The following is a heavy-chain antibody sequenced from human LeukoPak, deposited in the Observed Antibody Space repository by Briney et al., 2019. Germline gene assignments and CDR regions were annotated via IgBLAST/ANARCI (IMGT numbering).Heavy chain of an antibody. CDR2: IYPGDSDT. D-gene: IGHD1-26*01. CDR1: GYSFTSYW. J-gene: IGHJ3*02. CDR3: ARPRVVGATSRAFDI. Sequence: GESLKISCKGSGYSFTSYWIGWVRQMPGKGLEWMGIIYPGDSDTRYSPSFQGQVTISADKSISTAYLQWSSLKASDTAMYYCARPRVVGATSRAFDIWGQGTMVTVSS. V-gene: IGHV5-51*01.